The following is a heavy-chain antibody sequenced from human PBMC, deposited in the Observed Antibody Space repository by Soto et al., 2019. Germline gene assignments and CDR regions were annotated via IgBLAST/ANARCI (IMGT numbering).Heavy chain of an antibody. D-gene: IGHD6-6*01. CDR1: GFTFSSYW. CDR2: IKQDGSEK. CDR3: ARSIAARLNWFDP. Sequence: EVQLVESGGGLVQPGGSLRLSCAASGFTFSSYWMSWVPQAPGKGLEWVANIKQDGSEKYYVDSVKGRFTISRDNAKNSLYLQMNSLRAEDTAVYYCARSIAARLNWFDPWGQGTLVTVSS. J-gene: IGHJ5*02. V-gene: IGHV3-7*01.